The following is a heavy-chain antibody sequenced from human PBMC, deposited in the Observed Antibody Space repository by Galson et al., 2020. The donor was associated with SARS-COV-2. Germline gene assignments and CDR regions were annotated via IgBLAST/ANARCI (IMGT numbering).Heavy chain of an antibody. D-gene: IGHD5-12*01. Sequence: SQTLSLTCAISGDSVSSDSAAWNWIRQSPSRGLEWLGRTYYRSKWYNDYVQSVESRITIKPDTSRNQFSLHLDSVTPEDTAIYYCARDFQYSFDYWSHGALVTVAP. CDR1: GDSVSSDSAA. CDR3: ARDFQYSFDY. J-gene: IGHJ4*01. V-gene: IGHV6-1*01. CDR2: TYYRSKWYN.